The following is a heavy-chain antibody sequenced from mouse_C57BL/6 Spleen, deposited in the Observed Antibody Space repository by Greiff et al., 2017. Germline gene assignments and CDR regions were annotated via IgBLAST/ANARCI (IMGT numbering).Heavy chain of an antibody. CDR3: AIPYGNPYAMDY. J-gene: IGHJ4*01. CDR1: GFTFSDYG. Sequence: EVKLMESGGGLVKPGGSLKLSCAASGFTFSDYGMHWVRQAPEKGLEWVAYISSGSSTIYYADTVKGRFTISRDNAKNTLFLQMTSLRSEDTAMYYCAIPYGNPYAMDYWGQGTSVTVSS. V-gene: IGHV5-17*01. D-gene: IGHD2-10*02. CDR2: ISSGSSTI.